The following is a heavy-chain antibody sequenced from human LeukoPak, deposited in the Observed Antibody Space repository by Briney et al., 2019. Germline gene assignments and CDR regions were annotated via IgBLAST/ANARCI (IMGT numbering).Heavy chain of an antibody. CDR1: GFTFSSYA. CDR3: ATLVVWGVDY. Sequence: GGSLRLSCAASGFTFSSYAMSWVRQAPGKGLEWVSLIYSGGSTYYADSVKGRFTISRDNSKNTLYLQMNSLRAEDTAVYYCATLVVWGVDYWGQGTLVTVSS. V-gene: IGHV3-23*03. J-gene: IGHJ4*02. CDR2: IYSGGST. D-gene: IGHD2-2*01.